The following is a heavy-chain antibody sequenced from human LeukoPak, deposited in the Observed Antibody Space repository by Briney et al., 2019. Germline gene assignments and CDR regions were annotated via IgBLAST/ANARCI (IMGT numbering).Heavy chain of an antibody. D-gene: IGHD3-22*01. CDR3: ARRYYYDSSGYLSP. V-gene: IGHV1-69*05. CDR2: IIPIFGTV. Sequence: ASVKVSCKASGGTFSSYAISWVRQAPGQGLEWMGGIIPIFGTVNYAQKFQGRVTITRDTSASTAYMELSSLRSEDTAVYYCARRYYYDSSGYLSPWGQGTLVTVSS. CDR1: GGTFSSYA. J-gene: IGHJ5*02.